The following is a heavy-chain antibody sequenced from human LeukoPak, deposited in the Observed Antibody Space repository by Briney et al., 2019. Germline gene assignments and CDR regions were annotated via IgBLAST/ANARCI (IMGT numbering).Heavy chain of an antibody. V-gene: IGHV3-30*18. CDR3: AKDFYDGSGSYVNCFDP. J-gene: IGHJ5*02. D-gene: IGHD3-10*01. Sequence: PGGCLRLSCAPSGFTFSSYGTHCVRQAPGKGRGWVAVISYEGSNKYYADSVKGRFTICRDNSKNTLYLQMNSLRDEDTAVYYCAKDFYDGSGSYVNCFDPWRQGTLVTVSS. CDR2: ISYEGSNK. CDR1: GFTFSSYG.